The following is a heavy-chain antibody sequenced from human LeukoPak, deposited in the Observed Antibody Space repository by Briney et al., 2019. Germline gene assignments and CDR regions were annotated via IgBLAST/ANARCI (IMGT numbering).Heavy chain of an antibody. J-gene: IGHJ5*02. D-gene: IGHD6-13*01. CDR3: ARGGGPIAAAGTWFDP. CDR1: GFTFSSYD. V-gene: IGHV3-13*01. Sequence: GGSLRLSCAASGFTFSSYDMHWVRQATGKGLEWVSAIGTAGDTYYPGSVKGRFTISRENAKNSLYLQMNSLRAGDTAVYYCARGGGPIAAAGTWFDPWGQGTLVTVSS. CDR2: IGTAGDT.